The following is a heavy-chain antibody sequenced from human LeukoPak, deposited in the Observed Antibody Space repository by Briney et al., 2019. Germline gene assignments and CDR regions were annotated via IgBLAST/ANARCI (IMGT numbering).Heavy chain of an antibody. J-gene: IGHJ4*02. CDR3: ARSITMVRGVIPLYYFDY. Sequence: GASVKVSCKASGYTFTSYGISWVRQAPGQGLEWMGWISAYNGNTNYAQKLQGRVTMTTDTSTSTAYMELRSLRSDDTAVYYCARSITMVRGVIPLYYFDYWGQGTLVTVSS. V-gene: IGHV1-18*01. CDR1: GYTFTSYG. D-gene: IGHD3-10*01. CDR2: ISAYNGNT.